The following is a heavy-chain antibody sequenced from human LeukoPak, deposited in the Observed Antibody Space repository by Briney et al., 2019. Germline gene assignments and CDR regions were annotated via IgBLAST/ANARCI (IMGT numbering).Heavy chain of an antibody. CDR3: AKDADISVELVVITSFDS. J-gene: IGHJ4*02. CDR1: GFTFSSYS. Sequence: GGSLRLSCAASGFTFSSYSMNWVRQAPGKGLEWVSYISSSSSTIYYADSVRGRFTISRDNAKNSLYLQMSSLRAEDTALYYCAKDADISVELVVITSFDSWGQGTLVTVSS. V-gene: IGHV3-48*04. CDR2: ISSSSSTI. D-gene: IGHD3-22*01.